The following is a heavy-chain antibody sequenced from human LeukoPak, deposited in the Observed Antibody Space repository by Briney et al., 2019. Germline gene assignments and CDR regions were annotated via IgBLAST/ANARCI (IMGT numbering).Heavy chain of an antibody. Sequence: SQTLSLTCAISGDSVSSTSVAWNWIRQTPSRGLEWLGRTYYRSKWYSDYAVSVRGRITVNPDTSTNQFSLQLNSVTPEDTAVYYCARYTFSWFFDSWGLGTLVTVSS. CDR1: GDSVSSTSVA. CDR3: ARYTFSWFFDS. J-gene: IGHJ4*02. V-gene: IGHV6-1*01. D-gene: IGHD6-13*01. CDR2: TYYRSKWYS.